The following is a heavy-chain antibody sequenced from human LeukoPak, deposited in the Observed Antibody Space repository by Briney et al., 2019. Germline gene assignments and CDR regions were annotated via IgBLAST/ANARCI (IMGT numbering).Heavy chain of an antibody. D-gene: IGHD3-9*01. CDR3: AKVGELRYFEWSPDY. V-gene: IGHV3-7*01. Sequence: PGGSLRLSCAASGFTFSSYWMSWVRQAPGKGLEWVANIKQDGSEKYYVDSVKGRFTISRDNAKNSLYLQMNGLRAEDTAVYYCAKVGELRYFEWSPDYWGQGTLLTVSS. CDR2: IKQDGSEK. J-gene: IGHJ4*02. CDR1: GFTFSSYW.